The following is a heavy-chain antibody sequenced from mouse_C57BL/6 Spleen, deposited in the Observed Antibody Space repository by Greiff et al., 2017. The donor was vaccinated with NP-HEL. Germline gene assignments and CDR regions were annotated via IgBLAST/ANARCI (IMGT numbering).Heavy chain of an antibody. V-gene: IGHV7-3*01. CDR3: ARDYGSSWFAY. CDR2: IRNKANGYTT. Sequence: EVMLVESGGGLVQPGGSLSLSCAASGFTFTDYYMSWVRQPPGKALEWLGFIRNKANGYTTEYSASVKGRFTISRDNSQSILYLQMNALRAEDSATYYCARDYGSSWFAYWGQGTLVTVSA. D-gene: IGHD1-1*01. J-gene: IGHJ3*01. CDR1: GFTFTDYY.